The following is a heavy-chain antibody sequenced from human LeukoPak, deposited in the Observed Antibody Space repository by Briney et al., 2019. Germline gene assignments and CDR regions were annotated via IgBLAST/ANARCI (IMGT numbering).Heavy chain of an antibody. CDR2: INAGNGNT. CDR1: GYTFTTYA. J-gene: IGHJ5*02. CDR3: ARSSLIYYYDSSDYYSNWFDP. V-gene: IGHV1-3*01. Sequence: ASVKVSCKASGYTFTTYAMHWGRQAPGQRLERMGWINAGNGNTKYSQKFQGRGTITRDTSATAAYMELRSLSSEDTAVYSCARSSLIYYYDSSDYYSNWFDPWGQGTLVTVSS. D-gene: IGHD3-22*01.